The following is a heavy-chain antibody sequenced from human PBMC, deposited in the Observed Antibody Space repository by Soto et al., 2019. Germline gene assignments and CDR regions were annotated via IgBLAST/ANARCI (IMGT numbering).Heavy chain of an antibody. V-gene: IGHV3-9*01. D-gene: IGHD3-10*01. J-gene: IGHJ3*02. CDR2: ISWNSGSI. CDR3: AKDAMVRGVVGAFDI. CDR1: GFTFDDYA. Sequence: EVQLVESGGGLVQPGRPLRLSCAASGFTFDDYAMHWVRQAPGKGLEWVSGISWNSGSIGYADSVKGRFTISRDNAKNSLYLQMNSLRAEDTALYYCAKDAMVRGVVGAFDIWGQGTMVTVSS.